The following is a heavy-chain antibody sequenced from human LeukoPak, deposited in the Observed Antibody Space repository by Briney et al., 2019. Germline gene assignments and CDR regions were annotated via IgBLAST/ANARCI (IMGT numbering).Heavy chain of an antibody. D-gene: IGHD6-13*01. V-gene: IGHV1-46*01. CDR1: GHTFINYD. J-gene: IGHJ4*02. CDR2: INPSGGST. CDR3: ATSNYVAAALGYFDY. Sequence: ASVKVSCKASGHTFINYDMHWVRQAPGQGLEWMGIINPSGGSTSYAQKFQGRVTMSRDTSTSTVYMELRSLRSDDTAVYYCATSNYVAAALGYFDYWGQGTLVTVSS.